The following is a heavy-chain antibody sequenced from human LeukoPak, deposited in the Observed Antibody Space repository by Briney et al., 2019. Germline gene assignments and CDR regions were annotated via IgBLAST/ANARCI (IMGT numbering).Heavy chain of an antibody. Sequence: GGSLRLSCAASGFSFTYHAMTWVRQSPGKGLEWVSAISGSGGSTYYADSVKGSFTISRDNSKNTLYLQMTSLSTEDTAVYYCAKPSGEEGLVTEREPDFWGQGTLVTVSS. D-gene: IGHD2-15*01. V-gene: IGHV3-23*01. CDR3: AKPSGEEGLVTEREPDF. J-gene: IGHJ4*02. CDR1: GFSFTYHA. CDR2: ISGSGGST.